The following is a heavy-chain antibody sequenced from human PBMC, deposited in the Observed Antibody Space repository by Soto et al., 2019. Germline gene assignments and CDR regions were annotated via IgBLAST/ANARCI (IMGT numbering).Heavy chain of an antibody. V-gene: IGHV4-31*03. D-gene: IGHD2-15*01. Sequence: QVQLQESGPRLVKPSQTLSLTCTVSGGSTSSGGYYWGWIRQYPGKGLEWIGFVYYSGSTYYNPSLKRRVIISVDTSKKQFSLKLSSVTAADTAVYYCARDAALKWFDPWGQGTLVTVSS. CDR2: VYYSGST. CDR1: GGSTSSGGYY. CDR3: ARDAALKWFDP. J-gene: IGHJ5*02.